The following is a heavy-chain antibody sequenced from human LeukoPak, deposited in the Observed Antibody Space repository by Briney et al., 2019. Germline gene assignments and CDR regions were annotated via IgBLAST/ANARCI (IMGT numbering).Heavy chain of an antibody. CDR3: ARAMGEMATISD. CDR2: IYYSGST. V-gene: IGHV4-59*11. Sequence: SETLSLTCTVSGGSISSHYWSWIRQPPGKGLEWIGYIYYSGSTNYNPSLKSRVTISVDTSKNQFSLKLSSVTAVDTAVYYCARAMGEMATISDWGQGTLVTVSS. CDR1: GGSISSHY. D-gene: IGHD5-24*01. J-gene: IGHJ4*02.